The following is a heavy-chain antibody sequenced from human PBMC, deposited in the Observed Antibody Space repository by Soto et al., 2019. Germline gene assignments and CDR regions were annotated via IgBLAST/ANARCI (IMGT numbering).Heavy chain of an antibody. CDR3: ARDRVEMATIRYYYYGMDV. V-gene: IGHV1-18*01. CDR2: ISAYNGNT. Sequence: RASVKVSCKASGYTFTSYAIRWVRQAPGQGLEWMGWISAYNGNTNYAQKLQGRVTMTTDTSTSTAYMELRSLRSDDTAVYYCARDRVEMATIRYYYYGMDVWGQGTTVTVSS. D-gene: IGHD5-12*01. CDR1: GYTFTSYA. J-gene: IGHJ6*02.